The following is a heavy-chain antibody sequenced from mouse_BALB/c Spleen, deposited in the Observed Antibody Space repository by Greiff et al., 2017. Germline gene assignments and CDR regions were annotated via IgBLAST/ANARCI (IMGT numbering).Heavy chain of an antibody. CDR1: GDSITSDY. CDR2: ISYSGST. J-gene: IGHJ2*01. D-gene: IGHD1-2*01. V-gene: IGHV3-8*02. CDR3: ARSLLRRGVDY. Sequence: EVKLQESGPSLVKPSQTLSLTCSVTGDSITSDYWNWIRKFPGNKLEYMGYISYSGSTYYNPSLKSRISITRDTSKNQYYLQLNSVTTEDTATYYCARSLLRRGVDYWGQGTTLTVSS.